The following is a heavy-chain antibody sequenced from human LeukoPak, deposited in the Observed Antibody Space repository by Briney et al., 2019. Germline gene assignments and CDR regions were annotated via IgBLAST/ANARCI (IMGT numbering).Heavy chain of an antibody. J-gene: IGHJ3*02. V-gene: IGHV3-11*01. CDR2: ISSSGSTI. D-gene: IGHD4-11*01. Sequence: GGSLRLSCAASGFTFSDYYMSWIRQAPGKGLEWVSYISSSGSTIYYADSVKGRFTISRDNAKNSLYLQMNSLRAEDTAVYYCASPRTTVTTANLGAFDIWGQGTMVTVSS. CDR3: ASPRTTVTTANLGAFDI. CDR1: GFTFSDYY.